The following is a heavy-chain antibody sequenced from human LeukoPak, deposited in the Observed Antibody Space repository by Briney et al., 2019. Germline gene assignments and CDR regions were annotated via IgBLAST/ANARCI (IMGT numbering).Heavy chain of an antibody. V-gene: IGHV3-30*02. D-gene: IGHD3-10*01. J-gene: IGHJ4*02. CDR1: GFTFSSYG. CDR2: IRYDGSNK. CDR3: AKAGGWFGELFHGGFDY. Sequence: QPGGSLRLSCAASGFTFSSYGMHWVRQAPGKGLEWVAFIRYDGSNKYYADSVKGRFTISRDNSKNTLYLQMNSLRAEDTAVYYCAKAGGWFGELFHGGFDYWGQGTLATVSS.